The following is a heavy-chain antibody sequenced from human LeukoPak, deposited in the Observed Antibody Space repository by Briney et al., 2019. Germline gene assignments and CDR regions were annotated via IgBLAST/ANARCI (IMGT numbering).Heavy chain of an antibody. J-gene: IGHJ5*02. CDR1: GYTLTELS. V-gene: IGHV1-24*01. Sequence: ASVKVSCKVSGYTLTELSMHWVRQAPGKGLEWMGGFDPEDGETIYAQKFQGRVTMTEDTSTDTAYMELSSLRSEDTAVYYCATEGSYDSSGYYYTAPFDPWGQGTLVTVSS. D-gene: IGHD3-22*01. CDR2: FDPEDGET. CDR3: ATEGSYDSSGYYYTAPFDP.